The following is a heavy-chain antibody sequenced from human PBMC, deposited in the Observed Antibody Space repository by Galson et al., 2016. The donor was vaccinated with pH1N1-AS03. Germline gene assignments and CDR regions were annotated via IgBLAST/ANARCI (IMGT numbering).Heavy chain of an antibody. D-gene: IGHD3-22*01. CDR2: IHPIFGTP. V-gene: IGHV1-69*13. J-gene: IGHJ4*02. CDR3: ARDRHYDSSGRYFYESEH. Sequence: SVKVPCKASGGTFGNYAISWMRQAPGQGLEWMGGIHPIFGTPSYAQKFQGRLTVTADDSTSAAYTELSSLTSEDTAIYYCARDRHYDSSGRYFYESEHWGQGTLVIVSS. CDR1: GGTFGNYA.